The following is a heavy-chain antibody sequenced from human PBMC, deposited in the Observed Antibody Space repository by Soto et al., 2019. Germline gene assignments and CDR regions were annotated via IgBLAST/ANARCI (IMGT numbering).Heavy chain of an antibody. J-gene: IGHJ4*02. Sequence: SETLSLTCTVSGGSISSGGYYWSWIRQHPGKGLEWIGYIYYSGSTYYNPSLKSRVTISVDTSKNQFSLKLSSVTAADTAVYYCARTRTTTVTTFVLSYFDYWGQGTLVTVSS. CDR2: IYYSGST. D-gene: IGHD4-17*01. CDR3: ARTRTTTVTTFVLSYFDY. V-gene: IGHV4-31*03. CDR1: GGSISSGGYY.